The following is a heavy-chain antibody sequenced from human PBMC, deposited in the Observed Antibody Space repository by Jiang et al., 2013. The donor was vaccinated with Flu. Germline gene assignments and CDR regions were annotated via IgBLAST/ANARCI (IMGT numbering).Heavy chain of an antibody. V-gene: IGHV6-1*01. Sequence: QTLSLTCAISGDSVSSNSVAWSWIRQSPSRGLEWLGRTYYRSTWFNNYAVFVKSRITVNADTSKNQFSLHLNSVTSEDTAVYYCARDGEAEYSLGYALFHHWGQGTPVTVSS. CDR1: GDSVSSNSVA. J-gene: IGHJ4*02. CDR3: ARDGEAEYSLGYALFHH. CDR2: TYYRSTWFN. D-gene: IGHD6-6*01.